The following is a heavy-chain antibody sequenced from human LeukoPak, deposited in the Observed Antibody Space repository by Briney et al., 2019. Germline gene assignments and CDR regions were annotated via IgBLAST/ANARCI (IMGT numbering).Heavy chain of an antibody. CDR3: AKARSSGSRWDY. V-gene: IGHV3-23*01. CDR1: GFTFSSYA. CDR2: ISGSGGST. J-gene: IGHJ4*02. D-gene: IGHD6-19*01. Sequence: PGGSLRLSCAASGFTFSSYAMSWVRQAPGKGLEWVSAISGSGGSTYYADSVKGRFTISRDNSKNTLYLQMNGLRAEDTAVYYCAKARSSGSRWDYWGQGTLVTVSS.